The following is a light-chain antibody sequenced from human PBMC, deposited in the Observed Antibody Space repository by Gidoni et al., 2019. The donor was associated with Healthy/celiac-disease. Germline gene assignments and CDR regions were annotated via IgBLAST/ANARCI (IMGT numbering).Light chain of an antibody. Sequence: DIQMTQSPSTLSASVGDRVTITCRASQSISSWLAWYQRKPGKAPKILIYKASSLESGVPSRFSGSGSGTEFTLTISSLQPDDFATYYCQQYNSYSPTWTFGQGTKVEIK. CDR3: QQYNSYSPTWT. CDR2: KAS. CDR1: QSISSW. V-gene: IGKV1-5*03. J-gene: IGKJ1*01.